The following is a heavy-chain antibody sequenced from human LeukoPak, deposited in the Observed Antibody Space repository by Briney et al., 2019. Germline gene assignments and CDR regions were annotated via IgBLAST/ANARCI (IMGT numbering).Heavy chain of an antibody. CDR1: GFTFSSYA. CDR2: ISASGGST. J-gene: IGHJ6*02. Sequence: PGGSLRLSCAASGFTFSSYAMHWVRQAPGKGLEWVSTISASGGSTYYADSVKGRFTISRDNSKNTLYLQMNSLRAEDTALYYCTKGGGFNYYYYGMDVSGQGTTVTVSS. D-gene: IGHD5-24*01. V-gene: IGHV3-23*01. CDR3: TKGGGFNYYYYGMDV.